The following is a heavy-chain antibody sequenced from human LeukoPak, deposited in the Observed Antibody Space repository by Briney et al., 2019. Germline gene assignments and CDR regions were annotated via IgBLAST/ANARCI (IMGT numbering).Heavy chain of an antibody. CDR2: ISGSGGST. Sequence: GGSLRLSCAASGFTFSSYAMSWVRQAPGKGLEWVSAISGSGGSTYYADSVKGRFTISRDNSKNTLYLQMNSLRPEDTAVYYCAKDYYYDSSGYYYGSARWGAFDIWGQGTMVTVSS. D-gene: IGHD3-22*01. CDR3: AKDYYYDSSGYYYGSARWGAFDI. CDR1: GFTFSSYA. J-gene: IGHJ3*02. V-gene: IGHV3-23*01.